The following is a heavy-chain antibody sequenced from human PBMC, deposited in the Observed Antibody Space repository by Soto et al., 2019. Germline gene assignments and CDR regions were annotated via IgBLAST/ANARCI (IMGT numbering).Heavy chain of an antibody. Sequence: EVQLVESGGGLVKAGGSLRLFCTASGFTFRNYNMNWVRQAPGKGLEWVSSISTGGAYMFYADSVKGRFTISRDNAQNSLFLQIDSPRAEDTAVYYCARVIASPGGDYFASWGRGTLVTVSS. CDR1: GFTFRNYN. D-gene: IGHD2-21*01. CDR3: ARVIASPGGDYFAS. V-gene: IGHV3-21*06. J-gene: IGHJ4*02. CDR2: ISTGGAYM.